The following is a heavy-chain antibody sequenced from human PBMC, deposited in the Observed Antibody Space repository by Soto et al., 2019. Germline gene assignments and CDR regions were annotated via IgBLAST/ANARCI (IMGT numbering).Heavy chain of an antibody. J-gene: IGHJ5*02. CDR2: IYYRGSS. D-gene: IGHD2-8*02. CDR1: GGSISSGAYY. Sequence: SETLSLTCTVSGGSISSGAYYWSWIRQHTGQGLEWIGYIYYRGSSNYNLSLKSRLTISVDTSKFPFSLKLTSVTAADTAMYCCAGVRSRVGYEWLDPWGQGTLVTVSS. V-gene: IGHV4-31*03. CDR3: AGVRSRVGYEWLDP.